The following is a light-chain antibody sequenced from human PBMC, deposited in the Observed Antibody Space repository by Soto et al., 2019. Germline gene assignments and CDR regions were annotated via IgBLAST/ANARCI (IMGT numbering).Light chain of an antibody. V-gene: IGLV1-40*01. CDR3: QSYDRSLSGLYV. J-gene: IGLJ1*01. CDR2: GNS. CDR1: SSNIGAGYD. Sequence: PVLTQPPSVSGAPGQRVTISCTGSSSNIGAGYDVHWYQQLPGTAPKLLIYGNSNRPSGVPDRFSGSKSGTSASLAITGLQAEDEADYYCQSYDRSLSGLYVFGTGTKVTVL.